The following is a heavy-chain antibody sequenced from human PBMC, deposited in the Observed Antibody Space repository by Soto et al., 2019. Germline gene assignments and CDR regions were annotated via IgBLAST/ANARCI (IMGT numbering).Heavy chain of an antibody. CDR3: ASVPVTTSNYYYYMDV. D-gene: IGHD4-17*01. J-gene: IGHJ6*03. CDR1: GYTFTSYD. Sequence: GASVKVSCKASGYTFTSYDINWVRQATGQGLERMGWMNPNSGNTGYAQKFQGRVTMTRNTSISTAYMELSSLRSEDTAVYYCASVPVTTSNYYYYMDVWGKGTTVTVSS. V-gene: IGHV1-8*01. CDR2: MNPNSGNT.